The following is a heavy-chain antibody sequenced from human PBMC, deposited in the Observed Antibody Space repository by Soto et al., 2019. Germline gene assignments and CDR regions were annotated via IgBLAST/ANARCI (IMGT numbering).Heavy chain of an antibody. CDR3: ARCPQPPDTDDPYAVDV. Sequence: QVQLVQSGTEVKKPGASVKVSCKASGGTFSRSGFHWVRQAPGQGLEWMGMIVPSVDTTNYAQKFPARVTISADQFTSTVYMELRSLRSEYTAVYYCARCPQPPDTDDPYAVDVWGQGTRVIVSS. D-gene: IGHD2-8*02. J-gene: IGHJ6*02. CDR1: GGTFSRSG. CDR2: IVPSVDTT. V-gene: IGHV1-69*18.